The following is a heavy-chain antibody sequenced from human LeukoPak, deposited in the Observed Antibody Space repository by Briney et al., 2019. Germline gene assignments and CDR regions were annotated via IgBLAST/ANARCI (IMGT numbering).Heavy chain of an antibody. Sequence: GASVKVSRKASGYTFTSYAMHWVRQAPGQRLEWMGWINAGNGNTKYSQKFQGRVTITRDTSASTAYMELSSLRSEDTAVYYCARGVVLMVYAMGGMDVWGQGTTVTVSS. CDR3: ARGVVLMVYAMGGMDV. CDR1: GYTFTSYA. D-gene: IGHD2-8*01. CDR2: INAGNGNT. J-gene: IGHJ6*02. V-gene: IGHV1-3*01.